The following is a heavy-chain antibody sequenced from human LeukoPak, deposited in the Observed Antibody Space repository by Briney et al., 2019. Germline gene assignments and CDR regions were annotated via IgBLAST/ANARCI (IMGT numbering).Heavy chain of an antibody. CDR3: LQQADY. CDR1: GVSISSFNW. D-gene: IGHD6-13*01. J-gene: IGHJ4*02. Sequence: PSETLSLTCAVSGVSISSFNWWSWVRQPPGKGLEWIGEIYHSGSTTYNASLKSQITISLDKSQNQLSLKLSSVTAADTAVYYCLQQADYWGQGTLVTVSS. V-gene: IGHV4-4*02. CDR2: IYHSGST.